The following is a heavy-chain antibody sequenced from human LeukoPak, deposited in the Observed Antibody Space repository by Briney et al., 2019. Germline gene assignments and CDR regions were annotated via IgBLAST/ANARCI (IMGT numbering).Heavy chain of an antibody. CDR1: GFTFSSFA. D-gene: IGHD2-2*01. CDR2: ISASGDRT. CDR3: AKGRGCSTTSCPTRMDY. V-gene: IGHV3-23*01. J-gene: IGHJ4*02. Sequence: PGGSLRLSCAASGFTFSSFAMTWVRQAPGKGLEWVSGISASGDRTFYGDCVKGRSTISRVNSKNPLYLQMSSLRAEDTAVYYCAKGRGCSTTSCPTRMDYWGQGTLVTVSS.